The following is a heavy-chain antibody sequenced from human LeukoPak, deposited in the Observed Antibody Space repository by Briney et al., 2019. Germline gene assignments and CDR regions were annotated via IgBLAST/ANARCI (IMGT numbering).Heavy chain of an antibody. CDR1: GFTFSSYN. D-gene: IGHD1-26*01. Sequence: SGGSLRLSCAASGFTFSSYNMNWVRQAPGKGLEWVSSISSSSSYIYYADSVKGRFTISRDNAKNSLYLQMNSLRAEDTAVYYCARWAGVNDAFDIWGQGTMVTVSS. J-gene: IGHJ3*02. CDR3: ARWAGVNDAFDI. V-gene: IGHV3-21*01. CDR2: ISSSSSYI.